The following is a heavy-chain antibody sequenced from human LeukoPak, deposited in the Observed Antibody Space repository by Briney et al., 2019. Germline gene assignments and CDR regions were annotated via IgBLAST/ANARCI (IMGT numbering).Heavy chain of an antibody. J-gene: IGHJ4*02. CDR3: TRHTERNSD. CDR2: IRTKPNTYAT. V-gene: IGHV3-73*01. CDR1: GFIFSDST. Sequence: GSLRLSCAASGFIFSDSTIQWVRQASGKGLEWVGRIRTKPNTYATAYAASVKGRFTISRDDSKNTAYLQMNSLKTDDTAVYYCTRHTERNSDWGQGTLVTVSS. D-gene: IGHD2/OR15-2a*01.